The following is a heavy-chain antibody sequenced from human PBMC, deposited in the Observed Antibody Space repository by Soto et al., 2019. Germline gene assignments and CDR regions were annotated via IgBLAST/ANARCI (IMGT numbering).Heavy chain of an antibody. V-gene: IGHV1-2*02. J-gene: IGHJ3*02. CDR1: GYTFTGYY. CDR2: INPNSGGT. D-gene: IGHD3-9*01. CDR3: ASDPQGLRHFDWFAAFDI. Sequence: ASVKVSCKASGYTFTGYYMHWVRQAPGQGLEWMGWINPNSGGTNYAQKFQGRVTMTRDTSISTAYMELSRLRSDDTAVYYCASDPQGLRHFDWFAAFDIWGQGTMVTVSS.